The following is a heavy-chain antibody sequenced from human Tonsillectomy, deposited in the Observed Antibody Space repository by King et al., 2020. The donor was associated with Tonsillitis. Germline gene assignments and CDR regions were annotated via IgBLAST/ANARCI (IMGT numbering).Heavy chain of an antibody. CDR2: IFPGDSET. D-gene: IGHD3-22*01. V-gene: IGHV5-51*01. CDR1: GYSFTSYW. Sequence: QLVQSGAEVKKPGESLKISCKGSGYSFTSYWIGWVRQMPGKGLEWMGIIFPGDSETRHSPSFEGQVTISADKSISTAYLQWSSLKASDTAMYYCARPYSSCYYGRFVAFDIWGQGTMVTVSS. J-gene: IGHJ3*02. CDR3: ARPYSSCYYGRFVAFDI.